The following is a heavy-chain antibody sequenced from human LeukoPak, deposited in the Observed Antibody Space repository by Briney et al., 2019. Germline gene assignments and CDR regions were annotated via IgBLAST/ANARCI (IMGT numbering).Heavy chain of an antibody. J-gene: IGHJ5*02. CDR1: GGSFSGYY. CDR3: ARAPPMTTRGWFDP. V-gene: IGHV4-34*01. CDR2: INHSGSA. Sequence: SETLSLTCAVYGGSFSGYYWSWIRQPPGKGLEWIGEINHSGSANYNPSLKSRVTISVDTSKNQFSLKLSSVTAADTAVYYCARAPPMTTRGWFDPWGQGTLVTVSS. D-gene: IGHD4-17*01.